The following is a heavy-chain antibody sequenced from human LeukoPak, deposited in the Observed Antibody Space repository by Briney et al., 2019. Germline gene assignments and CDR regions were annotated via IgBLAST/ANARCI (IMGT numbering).Heavy chain of an antibody. CDR2: IYYSGST. J-gene: IGHJ4*02. V-gene: IGHV4-39*07. CDR1: GGSISSSSYY. CDR3: ARECTARRLECDY. D-gene: IGHD3-3*01. Sequence: PSETLSLTCTVSGGSISSSSYYWGWIRQPPGKGLEWIGSIYYSGSTYYNPSLKSRVTISVDTSKNQFSLKLSSVTAADTAVYYCARECTARRLECDYWGQGTLVTVSS.